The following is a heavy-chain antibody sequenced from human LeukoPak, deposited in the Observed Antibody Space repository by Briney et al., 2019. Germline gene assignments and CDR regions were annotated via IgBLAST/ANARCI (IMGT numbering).Heavy chain of an antibody. Sequence: GGSLRLSCAASGFTVSSNYMSWVRQAPGKGLEWVSVIYSGGSTYYADSVKGRFTISRDNSKNTLYLQMNSLRAEDTAVYYCARGIWFGELSTFDYWGQRTLVTVSS. D-gene: IGHD3-10*01. CDR1: GFTVSSNY. V-gene: IGHV3-53*01. J-gene: IGHJ4*02. CDR3: ARGIWFGELSTFDY. CDR2: IYSGGST.